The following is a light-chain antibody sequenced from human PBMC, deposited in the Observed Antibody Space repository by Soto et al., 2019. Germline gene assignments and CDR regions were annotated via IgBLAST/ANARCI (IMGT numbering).Light chain of an antibody. Sequence: SYELTQPPSVSVAPGRTARITCGGDNIGSKSVHWYQQRPGQAPVLVIYYDTDRPSGIPERFSASNSGNTATLTISRVEAGDEADYYCQVWDSGSDQGVVFGGGTKVTVL. CDR1: NIGSKS. V-gene: IGLV3-21*01. CDR2: YDT. J-gene: IGLJ2*01. CDR3: QVWDSGSDQGVV.